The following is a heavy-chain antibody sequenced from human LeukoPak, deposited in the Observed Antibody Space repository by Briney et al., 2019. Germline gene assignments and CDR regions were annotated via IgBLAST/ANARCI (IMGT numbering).Heavy chain of an antibody. D-gene: IGHD1-26*01. CDR2: ITGSSSTI. CDR1: GGSFSGYY. J-gene: IGHJ4*02. V-gene: IGHV3-48*02. CDR3: ARSGSYSSNDY. Sequence: ETLSLTCAVYGGSFSGYYWNWVRQAPGKGLEWVSYITGSSSTIYYAASVKGRFTISRDNAKNSLYLQMNSLRDEDTAVYYCARSGSYSSNDYWGQGTLVTVSS.